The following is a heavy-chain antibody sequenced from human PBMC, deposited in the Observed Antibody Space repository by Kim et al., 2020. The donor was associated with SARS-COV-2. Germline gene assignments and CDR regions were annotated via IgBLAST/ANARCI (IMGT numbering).Heavy chain of an antibody. D-gene: IGHD2-15*01. CDR1: GYTFTSYA. Sequence: ASVKVSCKASGYTFTSYAMHWVRQAPGQRLEWMGWINAGNGNTKYSQKFQGRVTITRDTSASTAYMELSSLRSEDTAVYYCARARCGGGSCYSLIYWGQGTLVTVSS. V-gene: IGHV1-3*01. CDR2: INAGNGNT. J-gene: IGHJ4*02. CDR3: ARARCGGGSCYSLIY.